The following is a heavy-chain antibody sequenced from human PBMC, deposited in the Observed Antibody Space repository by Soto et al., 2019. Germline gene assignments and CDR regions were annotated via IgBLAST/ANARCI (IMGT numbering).Heavy chain of an antibody. Sequence: AGGSLRLSCSASGFSFSTSEMNWVRQAPGKGLEWISYISSIGSTIYYADSVKGRFAISRDNAKNSLYLQMSSLRAEDTAVYYCAKGNSPVTVYWGQGSLVTVSS. CDR2: ISSIGSTI. CDR1: GFSFSTSE. V-gene: IGHV3-48*03. D-gene: IGHD3-16*02. J-gene: IGHJ4*02. CDR3: AKGNSPVTVY.